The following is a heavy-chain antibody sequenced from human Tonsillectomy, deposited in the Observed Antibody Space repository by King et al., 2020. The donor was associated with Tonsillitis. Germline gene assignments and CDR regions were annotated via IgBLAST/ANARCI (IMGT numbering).Heavy chain of an antibody. J-gene: IGHJ6*02. CDR3: ARMGFTSPPGGYYGMDV. CDR1: GFTFSSYS. V-gene: IGHV3-21*01. CDR2: ISSSSSYI. D-gene: IGHD2-8*02. Sequence: DVQLVESGGGLVKPGGSLRLSCAASGFTFSSYSMNWVRQAPGKGLEWVSSISSSSSYIYYADSVKGRFTISRDNAKNSLYLQMNSLRAEDTAVYYCARMGFTSPPGGYYGMDVWGHGTTVTVSS.